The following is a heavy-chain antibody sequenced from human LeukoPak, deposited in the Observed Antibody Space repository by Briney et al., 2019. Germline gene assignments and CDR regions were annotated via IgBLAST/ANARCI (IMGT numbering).Heavy chain of an antibody. D-gene: IGHD3-10*01. CDR2: IKEDGSEK. CDR3: ARGGSSRNDY. V-gene: IGHV3-7*03. J-gene: IGHJ4*02. CDR1: GFTFSSCA. Sequence: GGSLRLSCAASGFTFSSCAMSWVRQAPGKGLEWVVSIKEDGSEKYYVDSVEGRFTISRDNAKNSLYLQMNSLSANDTAVYYCARGGSSRNDYWGQGTLVIVSS.